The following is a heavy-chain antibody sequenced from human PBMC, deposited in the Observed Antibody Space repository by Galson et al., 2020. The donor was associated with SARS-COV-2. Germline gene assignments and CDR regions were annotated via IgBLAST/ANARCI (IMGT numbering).Heavy chain of an antibody. V-gene: IGHV5-10-1*01. Sequence: GESLKISCKGSGYSFTSYWISWVRQMPGKGLEWMGRIDPSDSYTNYSPSFQGHVTISADKSISTAYLQWSSLKASDTAMYYCARHIGCSSTSCIINWFDPWGQGTLVTVSS. D-gene: IGHD2-2*01. CDR1: GYSFTSYW. CDR2: IDPSDSYT. CDR3: ARHIGCSSTSCIINWFDP. J-gene: IGHJ5*02.